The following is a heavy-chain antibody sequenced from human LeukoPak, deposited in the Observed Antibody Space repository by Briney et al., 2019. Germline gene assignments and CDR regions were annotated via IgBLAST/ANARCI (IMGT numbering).Heavy chain of an antibody. CDR2: IRGSGGGT. CDR1: GFTFNSYA. D-gene: IGHD6-13*01. Sequence: GGSLRLSCAASGFTFNSYAMSWVRQAPGKGLEWVSAIRGSGGGTYYADSVKGRFTISRDNSENTLYLQMNSLRAEDTAMYYCARSAIAASFDYWGQGTLVTVSS. CDR3: ARSAIAASFDY. V-gene: IGHV3-23*01. J-gene: IGHJ4*02.